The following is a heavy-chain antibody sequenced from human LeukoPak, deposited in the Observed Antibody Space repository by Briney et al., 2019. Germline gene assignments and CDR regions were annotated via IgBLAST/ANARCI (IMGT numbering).Heavy chain of an antibody. D-gene: IGHD5-18*01. CDR3: ARDGVGYRCGIRDY. V-gene: IGHV3-53*01. J-gene: IGHJ4*02. CDR2: IYSDGST. CDR1: GVTASSKY. Sequence: PGGSLRLSCAVSGVTASSKYMTWVRQAPGQGLEWGSVIYSDGSTYYADSVKGRFTISRDNSKNTLYLQMNSLRAEDTAVYYCARDGVGYRCGIRDYWGQGTLVTVSS.